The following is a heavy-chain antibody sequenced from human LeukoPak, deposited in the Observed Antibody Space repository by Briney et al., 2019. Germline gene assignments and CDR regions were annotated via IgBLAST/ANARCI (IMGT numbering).Heavy chain of an antibody. J-gene: IGHJ4*02. CDR1: GFTFSSYG. V-gene: IGHV3-33*01. D-gene: IGHD3-9*01. CDR2: IWYDGSNK. CDR3: ARALTYYDILTGYSPLDY. Sequence: GRSLRLSCAASGFTFSSYGMRWVRQAPGKGLEWVAVIWYDGSNKYYADSVKGRFTISRDNSKNTLYLQMNSLRAEDTAVYYCARALTYYDILTGYSPLDYWGQGTLVTVSS.